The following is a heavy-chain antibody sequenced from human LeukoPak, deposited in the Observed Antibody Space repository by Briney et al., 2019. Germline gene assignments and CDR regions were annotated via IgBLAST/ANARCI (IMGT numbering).Heavy chain of an antibody. Sequence: SETLSLTCTVSGGSISSGGYYWSWIPQRPGKDLEWIGYIYYSGNTYYNPSLKSRVTISVDTSKNQFSLKLNSVTAADTAVYYCARSTVPYYFDYWGQGTLVTVSS. CDR2: IYYSGNT. CDR1: GGSISSGGYY. V-gene: IGHV4-31*03. CDR3: ARSTVPYYFDY. D-gene: IGHD4-17*01. J-gene: IGHJ4*01.